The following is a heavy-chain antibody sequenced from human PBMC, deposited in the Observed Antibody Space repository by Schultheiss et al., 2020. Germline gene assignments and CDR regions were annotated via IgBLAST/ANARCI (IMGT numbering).Heavy chain of an antibody. Sequence: SETLSLTCAVYGGSFSGYYWSWIRQPPGKGLEWIGEINHSGSTNYNPSLKSRVTISVDTSKNQFSLKLSSVTAADTAVYYCARASYHLLRHITSSGWYYWGQGTLVNGYS. CDR3: ARASYHLLRHITSSGWYY. D-gene: IGHD6-19*01. CDR1: GGSFSGYY. V-gene: IGHV4-34*01. J-gene: IGHJ4*02. CDR2: INHSGST.